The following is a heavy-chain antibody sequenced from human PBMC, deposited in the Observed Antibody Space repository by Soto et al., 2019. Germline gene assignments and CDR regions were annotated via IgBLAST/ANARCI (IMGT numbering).Heavy chain of an antibody. J-gene: IGHJ4*02. CDR1: GGSISSSSYY. Sequence: QLQLQESGPGLVKPAETLSLNCTVSGGSISSSSYYWGWISQPPGKGLEWIGSIYYGGSTYYNPSLKSRVTMSVDTSKNQFSLRLTSVTAAVTAVYYCARLNLFGELWGDYWGQGTLVAVSS. CDR3: ARLNLFGELWGDY. D-gene: IGHD3-10*01. V-gene: IGHV4-39*01. CDR2: IYYGGST.